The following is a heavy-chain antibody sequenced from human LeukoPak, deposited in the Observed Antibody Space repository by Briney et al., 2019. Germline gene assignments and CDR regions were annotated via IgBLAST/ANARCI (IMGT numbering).Heavy chain of an antibody. J-gene: IGHJ4*02. CDR3: ATMVRGVTPLGFY. Sequence: GGSLRLSCAASGFTFSSYSMNWVRQAPGKGLEWLSYISSSGSTIYYADSVKGRFTISRDNAKNSLYLQMNSLRAEDTAVYYCATMVRGVTPLGFYWGQGTLVTVSS. D-gene: IGHD3-10*01. CDR1: GFTFSSYS. V-gene: IGHV3-48*01. CDR2: ISSSGSTI.